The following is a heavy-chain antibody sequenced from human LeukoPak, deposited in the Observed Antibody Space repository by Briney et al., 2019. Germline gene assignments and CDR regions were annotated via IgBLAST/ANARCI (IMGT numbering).Heavy chain of an antibody. CDR3: ARARWAGAFDI. J-gene: IGHJ3*02. CDR1: GFTFSSYE. V-gene: IGHV3-48*03. D-gene: IGHD6-19*01. CDR2: ISSSGSTI. Sequence: GGSLRLSCAASGFTFSSYEMNWVRQAPGKGLEWVSYISSSGSTIYYADSVKGRFTISRDNAKNSLYLQMNSLRAEDTAVYNCARARWAGAFDIWGQGTMVTVSS.